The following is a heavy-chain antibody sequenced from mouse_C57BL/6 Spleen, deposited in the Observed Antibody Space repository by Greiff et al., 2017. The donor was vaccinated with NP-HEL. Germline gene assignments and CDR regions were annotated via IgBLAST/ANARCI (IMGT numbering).Heavy chain of an antibody. CDR1: GFNIKDDY. CDR2: IDPENGDT. Sequence: VQLKQSGAELVRPGASVKLSCTASGFNIKDDYMHWVKQRPEQGLEWIGWIDPENGDTEYASKFQGKATITADTSSNTAYLQLSSLTSEDTAVYYCTTKPFAYWGQGTLVTVSA. V-gene: IGHV14-4*01. CDR3: TTKPFAY. J-gene: IGHJ3*01.